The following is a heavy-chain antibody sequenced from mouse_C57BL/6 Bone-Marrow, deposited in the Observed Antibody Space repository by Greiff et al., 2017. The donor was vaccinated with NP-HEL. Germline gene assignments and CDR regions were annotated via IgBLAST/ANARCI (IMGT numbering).Heavy chain of an antibody. CDR2: IYPGSGST. CDR1: GYTFTSYW. J-gene: IGHJ3*01. CDR3: ARHGSSWAWFAY. Sequence: VQLQQPGAELVKPGASVKMSCKASGYTFTSYWITWVKQRPGQGLEWIGDIYPGSGSTNYNEKFKSKATLTVDTSSSTDYMQLSSLTSEDSAVYYCARHGSSWAWFAYWGQGTLVTVSA. D-gene: IGHD1-1*01. V-gene: IGHV1-55*01.